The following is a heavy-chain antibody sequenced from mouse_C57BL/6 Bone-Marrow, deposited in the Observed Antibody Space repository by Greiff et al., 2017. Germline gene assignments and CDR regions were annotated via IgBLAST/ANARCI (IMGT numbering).Heavy chain of an antibody. Sequence: EVKVEESGGGLVQPGGSMKLSCAASGFTFSDAWMDWVRQSPEKGLEWVAEIRNKANNHATYYAVSVKGRFTISRAASKSSVYLRMNSVRTEDTGIDYFTRNGNYLAWFAYWGQGTLVTVSA. CDR1: GFTFSDAW. V-gene: IGHV6-6*01. CDR2: IRNKANNHAT. D-gene: IGHD2-1*01. CDR3: TRNGNYLAWFAY. J-gene: IGHJ3*01.